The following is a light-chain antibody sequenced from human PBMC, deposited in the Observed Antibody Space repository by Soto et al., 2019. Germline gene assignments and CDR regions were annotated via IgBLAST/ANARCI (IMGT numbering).Light chain of an antibody. V-gene: IGKV1-33*01. CDR3: QKSDHLPL. CDR2: DAY. J-gene: IGKJ3*01. Sequence: DIQMTQSPPSLSASVGDRVTITCQASQDIGNSLNWFQHKPGKAPNLVIYDAYNLEIGVPSRFSGSVSGTDFTFTITSLRPEDIATDYCQKSDHLPLFGPGTKVESK. CDR1: QDIGNS.